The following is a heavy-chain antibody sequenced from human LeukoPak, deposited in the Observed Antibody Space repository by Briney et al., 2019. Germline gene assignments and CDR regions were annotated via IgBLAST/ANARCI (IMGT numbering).Heavy chain of an antibody. Sequence: SETLSLTCAVYGGSFSGYYWNWIRQPPGKGLEWIGEINHSGSTNYNPSLKSRVTISVDTSKNQFSLKLSSVTAADTAVYYCARDPLGYCSSTRCQHMDWGQGTLVTVSS. V-gene: IGHV4-34*01. CDR2: INHSGST. CDR1: GGSFSGYY. J-gene: IGHJ4*02. D-gene: IGHD2-2*01. CDR3: ARDPLGYCSSTRCQHMD.